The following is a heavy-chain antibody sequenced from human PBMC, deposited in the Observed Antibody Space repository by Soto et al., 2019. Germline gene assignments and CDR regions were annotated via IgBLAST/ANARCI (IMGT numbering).Heavy chain of an antibody. J-gene: IGHJ5*01. Sequence: QVQLQESGPGLVKPSQTLSLTCTVSGGSISTVNYWWSWIRQSPDMGLEWIGHIYNGGSTYTNPSHDSRVTTPLYTATNQLAPALSSGTAADTAGDYCASVRNGDKVHSWGHGTLVTVAS. CDR3: ASVRNGDKVHS. CDR1: GGSISTVNYW. V-gene: IGHV4-30-4*01. D-gene: IGHD7-27*01. CDR2: IYNGGST.